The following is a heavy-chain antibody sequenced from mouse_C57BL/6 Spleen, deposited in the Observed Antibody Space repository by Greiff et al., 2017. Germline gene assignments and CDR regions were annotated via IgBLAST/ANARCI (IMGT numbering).Heavy chain of an antibody. J-gene: IGHJ4*01. CDR3: ARYIITTVEASPGYAIDY. V-gene: IGHV5-4*01. CDR2: ISDGGSYT. Sequence: EVQGVESGGGLVKPGGSLQLSCAASGFTFSSYAMSWVRQTPEKRLEWVATISDGGSYTYYPDKVKGRFTLSRDNSKNNRYLQMSQRKSEDTALDYCARYIITTVEASPGYAIDYWCQGTSVTVSS. CDR1: GFTFSSYA. D-gene: IGHD1-1*01.